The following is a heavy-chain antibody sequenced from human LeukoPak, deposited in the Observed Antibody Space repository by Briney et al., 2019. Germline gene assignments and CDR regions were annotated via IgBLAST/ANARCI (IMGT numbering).Heavy chain of an antibody. D-gene: IGHD2-2*01. CDR2: VYGSRGT. Sequence: SETLSLTCSVSGDSISNQFWSWLRQSPGKGLEWIGYVYGSRGTDYNPSLESRVTMSRDTSKNEFSMRLRSVTAADAAIYYCARVYCSSPSCSFPDFGFTNWIDPWGQGIPVIVSS. CDR3: ARVYCSSPSCSFPDFGFTNWIDP. V-gene: IGHV4-4*08. J-gene: IGHJ5*02. CDR1: GDSISNQF.